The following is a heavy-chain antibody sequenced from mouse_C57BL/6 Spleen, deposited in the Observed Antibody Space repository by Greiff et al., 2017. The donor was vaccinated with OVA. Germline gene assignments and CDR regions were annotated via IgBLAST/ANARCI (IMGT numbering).Heavy chain of an antibody. Sequence: VQLQQPGAELVRPGSSVKLSCKASGYTFTRYWLDWVKHSPGQGLEWIGNIYPSDSETPSNQKFKDKATLTGDKYSSTAYMQLSNLTSEDSAVYYCARELIDYWGQGTTLTVSS. J-gene: IGHJ2*01. CDR3: ARELIDY. CDR2: IYPSDSET. V-gene: IGHV1-61*01. CDR1: GYTFTRYW.